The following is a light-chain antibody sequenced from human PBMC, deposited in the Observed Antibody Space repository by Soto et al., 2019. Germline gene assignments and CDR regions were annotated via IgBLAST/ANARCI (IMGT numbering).Light chain of an antibody. Sequence: DIVMTQSPLSLPVTPGEPASISCRSSQSLLHSNGYNYLDWYLQKPGQSPQLLIYLGSNRASGVPDRFSGSGSGTAFTLTISRVEAEDVGVYYCMQALQTPITVGQGTRLEIK. CDR2: LGS. CDR3: MQALQTPIT. CDR1: QSLLHSNGYNY. V-gene: IGKV2-28*01. J-gene: IGKJ5*01.